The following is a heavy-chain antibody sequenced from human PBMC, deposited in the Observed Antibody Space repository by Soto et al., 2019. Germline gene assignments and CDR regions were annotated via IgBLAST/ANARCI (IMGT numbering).Heavy chain of an antibody. D-gene: IGHD6-6*01. CDR3: AGDREYSSSAGYFDY. V-gene: IGHV1-46*01. CDR2: INPSGGST. Sequence: ASVNVSCKASGYTFTSYYMHWVRQAPGQGLEWMGIINPSGGSTSYAQKFQGRVTMTRDTSTSTVYMELSSLRSEDTAVYYCAGDREYSSSAGYFDYWGQGTLVTVSS. CDR1: GYTFTSYY. J-gene: IGHJ4*02.